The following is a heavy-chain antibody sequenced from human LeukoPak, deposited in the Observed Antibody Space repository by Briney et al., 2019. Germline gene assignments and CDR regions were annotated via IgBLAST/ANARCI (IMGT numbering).Heavy chain of an antibody. J-gene: IGHJ3*02. CDR3: ARGLRYYYGSGSYAPPAFDI. D-gene: IGHD3-10*01. V-gene: IGHV4-61*02. CDR1: GGSISSGSYY. Sequence: SETLSLTCTVSGGSISSGSYYWSWIRQPAGKGLEWIGRIYTSGSTNYNPSLKSRVTISVDTSKNQFPLKLSSVTAADTAVYYCARGLRYYYGSGSYAPPAFDIWGQGTMVTVSS. CDR2: IYTSGST.